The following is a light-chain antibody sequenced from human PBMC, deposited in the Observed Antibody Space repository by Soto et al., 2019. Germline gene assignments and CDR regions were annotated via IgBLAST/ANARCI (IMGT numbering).Light chain of an antibody. V-gene: IGLV1-51*01. CDR1: SSDIGNNF. Sequence: QAVVTQPPSVSAAPGQKVTISCSGSSSDIGNNFVSWYQHLPGTAPKLLIYDNDMRPSGIPDRFSASKSGTSATLGITGLQTGDEADYYCGTWDSRLSRGVFGGGTKLTVL. CDR2: DND. CDR3: GTWDSRLSRGV. J-gene: IGLJ3*02.